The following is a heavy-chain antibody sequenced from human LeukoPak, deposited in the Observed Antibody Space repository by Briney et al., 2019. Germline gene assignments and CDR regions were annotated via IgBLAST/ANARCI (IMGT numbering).Heavy chain of an antibody. J-gene: IGHJ4*02. D-gene: IGHD5-18*01. CDR2: LGTSGDP. CDR3: ARVGYNYGYDY. V-gene: IGHV3-13*05. Sequence: GGPLSLSCAASGFTHSRYDKQDAPQATGKTLEYVSDLGTSGDPHHPGSVKGRFSISRENANNSLDLQMNSLRAGDTAVYYCARVGYNYGYDYWGQGTLVTGSS. CDR1: GFTHSRYD.